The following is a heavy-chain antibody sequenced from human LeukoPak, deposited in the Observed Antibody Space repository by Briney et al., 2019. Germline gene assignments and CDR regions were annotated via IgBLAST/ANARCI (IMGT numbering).Heavy chain of an antibody. CDR3: ARGGGPTPLLY. V-gene: IGHV3-23*01. CDR2: ISGSGGST. J-gene: IGHJ4*02. D-gene: IGHD3-16*01. CDR1: GFTFSSYA. Sequence: GGSLRLSCAASGFTFSSYAMSWVRQAPGKGLEWVSAISGSGGSTYYADSVKGRFTISRDNSKNTLYLQMNSLRADDTAVYYCARGGGPTPLLYWGQGTLVTVSS.